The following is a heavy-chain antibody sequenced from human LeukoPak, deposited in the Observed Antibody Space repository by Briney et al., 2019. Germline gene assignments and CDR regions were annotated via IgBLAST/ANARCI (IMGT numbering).Heavy chain of an antibody. V-gene: IGHV4-34*01. D-gene: IGHD1-26*01. CDR2: INHSGST. Sequence: SETLSLTCAVYGGSFSGYYWSWIRQPPGKGLEWIGEINHSGSTNYNPSLKSRVTISVDTSKNHFSLNLSSVTAADTAEYYCAKVKTQEGRGRFDPWGQGTLVTVSS. J-gene: IGHJ5*02. CDR3: AKVKTQEGRGRFDP. CDR1: GGSFSGYY.